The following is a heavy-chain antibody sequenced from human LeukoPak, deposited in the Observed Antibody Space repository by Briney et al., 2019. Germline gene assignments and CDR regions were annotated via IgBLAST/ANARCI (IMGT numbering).Heavy chain of an antibody. CDR1: GYSISSGYY. Sequence: PSETLSLTCAVSGYSISSGYYWGWIRQPPGKGLQWIGSIYHSGSTYYNPSLKSRVTISVDTSKNQSSLKLSSVTAADTAVYYCARSDGGYSYLDYWGQGTLVTVSS. V-gene: IGHV4-38-2*01. D-gene: IGHD5-18*01. J-gene: IGHJ4*02. CDR2: IYHSGST. CDR3: ARSDGGYSYLDY.